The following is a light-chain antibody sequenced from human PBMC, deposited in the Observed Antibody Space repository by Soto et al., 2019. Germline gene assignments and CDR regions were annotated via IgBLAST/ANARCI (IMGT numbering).Light chain of an antibody. CDR2: EVS. CDR3: SSYAGSNNLV. V-gene: IGLV2-8*01. CDR1: SSDVGGYNY. Sequence: QSALTQPPSASGSPGQPVTISCTGPSSDVGGYNYVSWYQQHPGKAPKLMIYEVSKRPSGVPDRFSGSKSGNTASLTVSGLQAEDEADYYCSSYAGSNNLVFGGGTKLTVL. J-gene: IGLJ2*01.